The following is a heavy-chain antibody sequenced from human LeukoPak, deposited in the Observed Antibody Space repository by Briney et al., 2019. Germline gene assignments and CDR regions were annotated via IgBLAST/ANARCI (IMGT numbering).Heavy chain of an antibody. CDR1: GYTFTGYY. CDR2: INPSGGST. CDR3: ARVPYSGSYWFDP. D-gene: IGHD1-26*01. J-gene: IGHJ5*02. Sequence: ASVKVSCKASGYTFTGYYLHWVRQAPGQGLEWMGIINPSGGSTSYAQKFQGRVTMTRDMSTSTVYMELSSLRSEDTAVYYCARVPYSGSYWFDPWGQGTLVTVSS. V-gene: IGHV1-46*01.